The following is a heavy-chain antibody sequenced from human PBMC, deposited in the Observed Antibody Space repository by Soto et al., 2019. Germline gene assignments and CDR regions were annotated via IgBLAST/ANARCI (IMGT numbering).Heavy chain of an antibody. CDR3: ARVRGPKYCSGGSCYSQDAFDI. Sequence: ASVKVSCKASGYTFTGYYMHWVRQAPGQGLEWMGWINPNSGGTNYAQKFQGRVTMTRDTSTSTAYMELSRLRSDDTAVYYCARVRGPKYCSGGSCYSQDAFDIWGQGTMVTVSS. D-gene: IGHD2-15*01. CDR2: INPNSGGT. CDR1: GYTFTGYY. V-gene: IGHV1-2*02. J-gene: IGHJ3*02.